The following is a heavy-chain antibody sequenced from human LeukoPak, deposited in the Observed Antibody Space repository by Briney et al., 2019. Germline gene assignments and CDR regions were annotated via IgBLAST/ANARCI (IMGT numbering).Heavy chain of an antibody. CDR3: ARHGYGEHYRYYYYYYMDV. Sequence: PSETLSLTCTVSGGSISGSSYYWGWIRQPPGKGLEWIGSIYYSGSTYYNPSLKSRVTISVDTSKNQFSLKLSSVTAADTAVYYCARHGYGEHYRYYYYYYMDVWGKGTTVTVSS. CDR1: GGSISGSSYY. CDR2: IYYSGST. J-gene: IGHJ6*03. V-gene: IGHV4-39*01. D-gene: IGHD4-17*01.